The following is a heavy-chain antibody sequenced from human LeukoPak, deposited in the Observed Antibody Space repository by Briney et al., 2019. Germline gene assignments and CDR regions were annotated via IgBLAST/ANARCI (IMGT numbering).Heavy chain of an antibody. Sequence: SGTLSLTCAVSGVSICSSNWWRWVRQPPGKGLAWIGEIYHSGSTNYNPSLKSRVTISVDKSKNQYSLKLSSLTAADTAVYYCARDPYDYGDYGKGDYWGQGTLVTVSS. CDR3: ARDPYDYGDYGKGDY. V-gene: IGHV4-4*02. D-gene: IGHD4-17*01. CDR2: IYHSGST. CDR1: GVSICSSNW. J-gene: IGHJ4*02.